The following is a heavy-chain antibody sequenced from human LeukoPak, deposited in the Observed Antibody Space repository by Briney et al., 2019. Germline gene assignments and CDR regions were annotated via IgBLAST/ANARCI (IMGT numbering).Heavy chain of an antibody. V-gene: IGHV4-34*01. CDR1: GGSFSGYY. Sequence: SETLSLTCAVYGGSFSGYYWSWIRQPPGKGLEWIGEINHSGSTNYNPSLKSRVTISVDTSKNQFSLKLSSVTAADTAVYYCARVQWYPYSNYYYGMDVWGQGTTVTVSS. CDR3: ARVQWYPYSNYYYGMDV. CDR2: INHSGST. D-gene: IGHD4-11*01. J-gene: IGHJ6*02.